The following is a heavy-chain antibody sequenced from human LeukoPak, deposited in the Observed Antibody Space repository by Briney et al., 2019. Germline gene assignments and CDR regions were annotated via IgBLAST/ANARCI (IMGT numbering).Heavy chain of an antibody. CDR1: GYSFTSYW. V-gene: IGHV5-51*01. CDR2: IYPGDSDT. CDR3: ARASIFGVVIGVY. D-gene: IGHD3-3*01. J-gene: IGHJ4*02. Sequence: GESLKISCKGSGYSFTSYWIGWVRQMPGKGLEWMGIIYPGDSDTRYGPSFQGQVIISADKSISTAYLQWSSLKASDTAMYYCARASIFGVVIGVYWGQGTLVTVSS.